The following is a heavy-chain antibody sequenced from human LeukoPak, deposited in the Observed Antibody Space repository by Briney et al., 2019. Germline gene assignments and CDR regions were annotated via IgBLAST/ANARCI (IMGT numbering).Heavy chain of an antibody. CDR2: ISSSSNYI. Sequence: GSLRLSCAASGFSFNTYSMNWVRQAPGKGLEWVSSISSSSNYIYYADSVKGRFTISRDNAKNSLYLQMNSLRAEDTAVYYCARDLRAEGVVPAAMDYWGQGTLVTVSS. CDR3: ARDLRAEGVVPAAMDY. J-gene: IGHJ4*02. V-gene: IGHV3-21*01. CDR1: GFSFNTYS. D-gene: IGHD2-2*01.